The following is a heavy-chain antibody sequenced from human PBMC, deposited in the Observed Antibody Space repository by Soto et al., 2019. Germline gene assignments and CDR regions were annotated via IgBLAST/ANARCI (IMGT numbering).Heavy chain of an antibody. J-gene: IGHJ4*02. CDR3: ASQGSGDFWSGYFY. D-gene: IGHD3-3*01. CDR2: IYYSGST. CDR1: GGSISSYY. V-gene: IGHV4-59*01. Sequence: QVQLQESGPGLVKPSETLSLTCTVSGGSISSYYWSWIRQPPGKGLEWIGYIYYSGSTNYNPSLKSRVTISVDTSKNQFSLKLSSVTAADTAVYYCASQGSGDFWSGYFYWGQGTLVTVSS.